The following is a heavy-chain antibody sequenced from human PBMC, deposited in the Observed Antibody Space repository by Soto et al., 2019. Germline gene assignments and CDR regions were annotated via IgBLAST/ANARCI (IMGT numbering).Heavy chain of an antibody. CDR2: IYYSGST. V-gene: IGHV4-59*01. J-gene: IGHJ6*02. D-gene: IGHD6-13*01. CDR3: ARDRISSWSSYYYYGMDV. Sequence: QVQLQESGPGLVKPSETLSLTCTVSGGSISSYYWSWIRQPPGKGLEWIGYIYYSGSTNYNPSLKSRVTIYVVTSTNQCCPKLSSVTAADTAVYYCARDRISSWSSYYYYGMDVWGQGTTVTVSS. CDR1: GGSISSYY.